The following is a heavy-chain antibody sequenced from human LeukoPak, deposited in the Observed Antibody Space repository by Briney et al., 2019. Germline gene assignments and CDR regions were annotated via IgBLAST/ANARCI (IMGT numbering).Heavy chain of an antibody. CDR2: IYSGGST. CDR3: TRGIAVPGYYFDY. V-gene: IGHV3-53*01. Sequence: GGSLRLSCAASGFTVSSNYMSWVRQAPGKGLEWVSVIYSGGSTYYADSVKGRFTISRDNSKNTLYLQMNSLRAEDTAVYYCTRGIAVPGYYFDYWGQGTLVTVSS. CDR1: GFTVSSNY. J-gene: IGHJ4*02. D-gene: IGHD6-19*01.